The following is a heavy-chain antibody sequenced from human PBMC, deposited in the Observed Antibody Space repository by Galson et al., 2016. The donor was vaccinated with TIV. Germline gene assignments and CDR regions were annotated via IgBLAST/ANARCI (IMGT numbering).Heavy chain of an antibody. CDR2: ISNHFTYT. CDR1: GFGLSKYA. CDR3: ASTEGEDYPDSTYHSNYYMDV. J-gene: IGHJ6*03. V-gene: IGHV3-30*01. Sequence: SLRLSCEVSGFGLSKYAIHWVRQAPGKGLEWVAVISNHFTYTYYADSVQGRFTISRDNSKNTVSLQMNSLRAEDTAFYSCASTEGEDYPDSTYHSNYYMDVWGKGTTVTVSS. D-gene: IGHD4-17*01.